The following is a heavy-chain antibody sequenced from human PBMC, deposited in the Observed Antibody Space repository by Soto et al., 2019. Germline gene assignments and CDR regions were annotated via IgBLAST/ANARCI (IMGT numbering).Heavy chain of an antibody. V-gene: IGHV4-34*01. J-gene: IGHJ4*02. CDR1: GGSFSGYY. CDR3: ARDKITGLFDY. CDR2: INHSGST. D-gene: IGHD2-8*02. Sequence: TSETLSLTCAVYGGSFSGYYWTWIGQPPGTGLEWIGEINHSGSTNYNPSLKSRVTISVDTSKNQFSLKLTSVTAADTAVYYCARDKITGLFDYWGQGTLVTVSS.